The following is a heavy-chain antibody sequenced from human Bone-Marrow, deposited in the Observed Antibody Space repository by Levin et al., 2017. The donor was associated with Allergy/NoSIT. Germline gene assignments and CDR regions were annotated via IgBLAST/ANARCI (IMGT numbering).Heavy chain of an antibody. D-gene: IGHD3-3*01. V-gene: IGHV1-2*06. CDR2: INPNSGGT. Sequence: GESLKISCKASGYTFTGYYMHWVRQAPGQGLEWMGRINPNSGGTNYAQKFQGRVTMTRDTSISTAYMELSRLRSDDTAVYYCAREVTIFGVVISNWFDPWGQGTLVTVSS. CDR3: AREVTIFGVVISNWFDP. J-gene: IGHJ5*02. CDR1: GYTFTGYY.